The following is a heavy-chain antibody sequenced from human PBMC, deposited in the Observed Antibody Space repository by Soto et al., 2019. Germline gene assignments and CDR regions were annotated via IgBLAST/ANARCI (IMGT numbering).Heavy chain of an antibody. CDR1: GFSFSSYC. J-gene: IGHJ4*02. Sequence: PGGSLRLSCAASGFSFSSYCMNWVRQAQGKGLEWGSYISSSSSTIYYADSVKGRFTISRDNAKHSLYLQMTSLRDEDTAVYYCAGPSSSWPYYFDSWGQGTLVTVS. CDR2: ISSSSSTI. D-gene: IGHD6-13*01. V-gene: IGHV3-48*02. CDR3: AGPSSSWPYYFDS.